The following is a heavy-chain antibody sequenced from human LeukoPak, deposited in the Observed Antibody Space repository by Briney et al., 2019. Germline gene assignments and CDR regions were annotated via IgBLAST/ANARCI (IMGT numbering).Heavy chain of an antibody. J-gene: IGHJ4*02. D-gene: IGHD4-23*01. CDR1: GGSMNGHY. Sequence: ETLSLTCTVSGGSMNGHYWTWIRQSTGKALEWIGRLHTNEETIYNPSFKSRVTMSRDTSTNQFSLKLTSVTAADTAVYYCTRESVAVGTRYFDYWGQGILVTVSS. V-gene: IGHV4-4*07. CDR2: LHTNEET. CDR3: TRESVAVGTRYFDY.